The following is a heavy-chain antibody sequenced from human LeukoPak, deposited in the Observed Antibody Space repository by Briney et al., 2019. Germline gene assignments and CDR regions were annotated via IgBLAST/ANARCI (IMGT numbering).Heavy chain of an antibody. D-gene: IGHD4/OR15-4a*01. Sequence: GGSLRLSCAASGFTFSSYAMSWVRQAPGKGLEWVSAISGSGGSTYYADSVKGRFTISRDNSKNTLYLQMNSLSPEDTAMYYCAREGFTNYERELDYWGQGTQVTVS. CDR3: AREGFTNYERELDY. CDR1: GFTFSSYA. CDR2: ISGSGGST. J-gene: IGHJ4*02. V-gene: IGHV3-23*01.